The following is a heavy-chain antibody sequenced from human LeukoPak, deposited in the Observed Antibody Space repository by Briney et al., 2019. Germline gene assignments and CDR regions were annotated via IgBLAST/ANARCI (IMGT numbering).Heavy chain of an antibody. J-gene: IGHJ6*03. CDR3: TGGSDKVLSGEYYYYMDV. D-gene: IGHD2/OR15-2a*01. Sequence: PGGSLRLSCAASGFDFSNFEMNWVRQAQGKGLEWIAYISRSGTPIYYADSVKGRFTISRDSAKNSLALQMHSLRAEDTAVYYCTGGSDKVLSGEYYYYMDVWGTGTTVTVSS. CDR2: ISRSGTPI. CDR1: GFDFSNFE. V-gene: IGHV3-48*03.